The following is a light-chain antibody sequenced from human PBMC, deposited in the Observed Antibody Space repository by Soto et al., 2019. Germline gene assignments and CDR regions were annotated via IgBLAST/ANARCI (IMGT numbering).Light chain of an antibody. Sequence: DIQMTQSPSSLSASVGDRVTITCQASQDISNYLNWYQQKPGKAPKLLIYDASNLETGVPSRFSGSGSGTDFTFTISSLQPEDIATYYCQQYDNRPSLTFGGGTQVDIK. CDR2: DAS. J-gene: IGKJ4*01. V-gene: IGKV1-33*01. CDR3: QQYDNRPSLT. CDR1: QDISNY.